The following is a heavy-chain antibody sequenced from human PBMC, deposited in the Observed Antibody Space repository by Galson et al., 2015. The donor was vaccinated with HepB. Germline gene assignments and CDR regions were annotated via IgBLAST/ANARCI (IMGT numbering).Heavy chain of an antibody. CDR1: GFTFSSYA. CDR2: ISGSGGST. CDR3: AKNPTIVVVPAAHFDY. Sequence: LRLSCAASGFTFSSYAMSWVRQAPGKGLEWVSAISGSGGSTYYADSVKGRFTISRDNSKNTLYLQMNSLRAEDTAVYYCAKNPTIVVVPAAHFDYWGQGTTVTVPS. J-gene: IGHJ4*03. V-gene: IGHV3-23*01. D-gene: IGHD2-2*01.